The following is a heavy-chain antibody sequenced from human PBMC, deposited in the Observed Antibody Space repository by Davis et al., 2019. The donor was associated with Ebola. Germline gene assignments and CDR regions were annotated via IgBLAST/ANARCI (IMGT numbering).Heavy chain of an antibody. CDR2: ISGSGGST. V-gene: IGHV3-23*01. J-gene: IGHJ4*02. Sequence: PGGSLRLSCAASGLTFSGYAMNWVRQPPGKGLEWVSTISGSGGSTYYADSVKGRFIISRDNSKNTLSLQINSLRAEDTAVYYCAMSGWTGAFDHWGQGTQVTVSS. CDR3: AMSGWTGAFDH. D-gene: IGHD6-19*01. CDR1: GLTFSGYA.